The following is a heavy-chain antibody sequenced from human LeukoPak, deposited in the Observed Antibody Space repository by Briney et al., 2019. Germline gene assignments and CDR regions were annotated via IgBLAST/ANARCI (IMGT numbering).Heavy chain of an antibody. CDR3: ARVFGYYDSSGYYSNDY. CDR2: INWNGGST. V-gene: IGHV3-20*04. D-gene: IGHD3-22*01. CDR1: GFTFSDYY. J-gene: IGHJ4*02. Sequence: GGSLRLSCAASGFTFSDYYMSWIRQAPGKGLEWVSGINWNGGSTGYADSVKGRFTISRDNAKNSLYLQMNSLRAEDTALYYCARVFGYYDSSGYYSNDYWGQGTLVTVSS.